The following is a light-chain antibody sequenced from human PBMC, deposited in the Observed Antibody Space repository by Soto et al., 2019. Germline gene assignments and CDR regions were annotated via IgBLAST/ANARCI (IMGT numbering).Light chain of an antibody. Sequence: DIQMTQSPSTLSASLGDRVTITCRASHWIDDWLAWYQQKPGKAPNLLINKASSLEYGVPSRFSGSKSETEFTLTISSLQPEDFATYYCQQYYRYPPAFGPGTKVDI. CDR3: QQYYRYPPA. CDR2: KAS. V-gene: IGKV1-5*03. J-gene: IGKJ3*01. CDR1: HWIDDW.